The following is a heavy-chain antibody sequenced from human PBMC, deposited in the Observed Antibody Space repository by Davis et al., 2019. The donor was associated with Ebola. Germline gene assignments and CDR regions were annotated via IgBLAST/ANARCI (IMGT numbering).Heavy chain of an antibody. CDR3: AKSGLSFGVVKYHNGMDV. Sequence: SLKIACTVSVITFSTYAMSWVRQAPGQGLEWVPAISSSGGITYYADSVQGRFTISRDNSKKTLYLQMNSLRAEDTAVYYCAKSGLSFGVVKYHNGMDVWGKGTTVTVSS. CDR1: VITFSTYA. J-gene: IGHJ6*04. D-gene: IGHD3-3*01. CDR2: ISSSGGIT. V-gene: IGHV3-23*01.